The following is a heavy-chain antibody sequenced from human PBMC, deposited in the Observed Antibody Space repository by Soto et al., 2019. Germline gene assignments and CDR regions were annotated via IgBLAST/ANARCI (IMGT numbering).Heavy chain of an antibody. V-gene: IGHV4-31*03. D-gene: IGHD2-2*01. CDR3: ARADCSSTSCLFDY. Sequence: PSETLCLTCTVSGGSISSGGYYWSWIRQHPGKGLEWIGYIYYSGSTYYNPSLKSRVTISVDTSKNQFSLKLSSVTAADTAVYYCARADCSSTSCLFDYWGQGTLVTVSS. J-gene: IGHJ4*02. CDR1: GGSISSGGYY. CDR2: IYYSGST.